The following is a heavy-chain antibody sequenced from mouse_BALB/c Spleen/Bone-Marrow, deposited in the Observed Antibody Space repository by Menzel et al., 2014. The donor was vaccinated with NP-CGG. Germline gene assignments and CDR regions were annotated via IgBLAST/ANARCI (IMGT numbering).Heavy chain of an antibody. CDR1: GYTFTDYA. J-gene: IGHJ4*01. Sequence: VQGVESGPEVVRPGVSVKISCKGSGYTFTDYAMHWVKQSHAKSLEWIGVISTYNGNTNYNQKFKGKATMTVDKSSSTAYMELARLTSEDSAIYYCARSTMITTYAMDYWGQGTSVTVSS. D-gene: IGHD2-4*01. CDR3: ARSTMITTYAMDY. V-gene: IGHV1-67*01. CDR2: ISTYNGNT.